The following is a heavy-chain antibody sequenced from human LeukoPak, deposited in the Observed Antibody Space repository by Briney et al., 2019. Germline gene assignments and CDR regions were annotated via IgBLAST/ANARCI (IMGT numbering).Heavy chain of an antibody. CDR1: GGSISSGGYY. J-gene: IGHJ4*02. V-gene: IGHV4-31*03. CDR3: ARQGRDILTGYPYHFDY. Sequence: SQTLSLTCTVSGGSISSGGYYWSWIRQHPGKGLEWIGYLYYSGSTYYNPSLKSRVTISVDTSKNQFSLKLSSVTAADTAVYYCARQGRDILTGYPYHFDYWGQGTLVTVSS. D-gene: IGHD3-9*01. CDR2: LYYSGST.